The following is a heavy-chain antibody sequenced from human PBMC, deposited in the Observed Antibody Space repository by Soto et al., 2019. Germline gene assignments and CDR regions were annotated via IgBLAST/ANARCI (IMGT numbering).Heavy chain of an antibody. CDR2: ISGSGGST. J-gene: IGHJ4*02. Sequence: GSLRLSCAASGFTFSSYARSWVRQAPGKGVEWVSAISGSGGSTYYADSVKGRFTISRDNSKNTLYLQMNSLRAEDTAVYYCAKGPEKYYYDSSGYYEFDYWGQGTLVTVSS. V-gene: IGHV3-23*01. CDR1: GFTFSSYA. CDR3: AKGPEKYYYDSSGYYEFDY. D-gene: IGHD3-22*01.